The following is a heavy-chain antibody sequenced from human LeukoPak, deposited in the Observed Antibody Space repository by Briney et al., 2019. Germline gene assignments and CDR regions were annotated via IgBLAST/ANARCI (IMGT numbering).Heavy chain of an antibody. Sequence: ASVKVSCKASGYTFTSYGISWVRQAPGQGLEWMGWISAYNGNTNYAQKLQGRVTMTTDTSTSTAYMELRSLRSDDTAVYYCARDLWDIVVVPAAMVHYYMDVWGKGTTVTISS. CDR3: ARDLWDIVVVPAAMVHYYMDV. CDR1: GYTFTSYG. J-gene: IGHJ6*03. D-gene: IGHD2-2*01. CDR2: ISAYNGNT. V-gene: IGHV1-18*01.